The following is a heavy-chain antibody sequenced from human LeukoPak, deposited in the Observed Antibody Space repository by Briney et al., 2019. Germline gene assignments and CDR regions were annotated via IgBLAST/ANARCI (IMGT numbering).Heavy chain of an antibody. V-gene: IGHV1-2*02. Sequence: ASVKVSCKASAYTFSGYDMHWVRQAPGQGLEWMGWINAHSGGTKYAQRFQGRVTMTRDTSISTAYMELNSLRSDDTAVYYCARDLFRHCCPECVCNEFDHWGQGTLVTVSS. CDR1: AYTFSGYD. CDR2: INAHSGGT. J-gene: IGHJ4*02. D-gene: IGHD3-16*01. CDR3: ARDLFRHCCPECVCNEFDH.